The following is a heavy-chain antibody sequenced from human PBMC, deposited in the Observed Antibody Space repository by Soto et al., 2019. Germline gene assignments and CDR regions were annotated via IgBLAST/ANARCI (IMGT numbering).Heavy chain of an antibody. V-gene: IGHV1-69*01. J-gene: IGHJ6*02. CDR3: ARSQGSSTSLEIYYYYYYGMDV. Sequence: QVQLVQSGAEVKKPGSSVKVYCKASGGTFSSYAISWVRQAPGQGLEWMGGIIPIPGTANYAQKFQGRVTITADESTSIAYMELSSLRSEDTAVYYCARSQGSSTSLEIYYYYYYGMDVWGQGTTVTVSS. CDR1: GGTFSSYA. D-gene: IGHD2-2*01. CDR2: IIPIPGTA.